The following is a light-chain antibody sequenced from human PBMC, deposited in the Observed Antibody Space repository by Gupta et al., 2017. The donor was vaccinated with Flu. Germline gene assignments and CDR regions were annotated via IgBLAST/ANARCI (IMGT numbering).Light chain of an antibody. CDR2: GAS. V-gene: IGKV3-15*01. Sequence: PATLSVSPGERATLSCRASQSVSSNLAWYQQKPGQAPRLLSYGASTKPTGIPARFSGSGSGTEFTLTISSLQSEDFAVYYCQQYNNWPRTFGPGTKVDIK. J-gene: IGKJ3*01. CDR3: QQYNNWPRT. CDR1: QSVSSN.